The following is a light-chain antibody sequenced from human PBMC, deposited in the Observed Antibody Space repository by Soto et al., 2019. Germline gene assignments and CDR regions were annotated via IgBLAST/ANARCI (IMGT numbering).Light chain of an antibody. CDR3: QQYNNWPQLP. J-gene: IGKJ4*02. Sequence: RVMTQAPATLSVSPGERATLSCRASQSVGSNLAWYQQIPGQAPRLLIYGASTRSTGVPARFSDSGFGTEFTLDISSLQSEDFGVYYCQQYNNWPQLPFGGGTKVEIK. CDR2: GAS. CDR1: QSVGSN. V-gene: IGKV3-15*01.